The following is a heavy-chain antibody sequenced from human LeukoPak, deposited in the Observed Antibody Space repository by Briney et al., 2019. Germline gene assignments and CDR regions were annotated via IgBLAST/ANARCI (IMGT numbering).Heavy chain of an antibody. CDR2: ISDTT. J-gene: IGHJ3*02. Sequence: PGGSLRLSCAASGFTFSNFAMSWVRQAPGKGLEWVSAISDTTYYADSVKGRFTISRDNPKNTLYLQLNSLRAEDTAVYYCARDLSPYYYDSSGIDAFDTWGQGTMVTVSS. V-gene: IGHV3-23*01. CDR3: ARDLSPYYYDSSGIDAFDT. D-gene: IGHD3-22*01. CDR1: GFTFSNFA.